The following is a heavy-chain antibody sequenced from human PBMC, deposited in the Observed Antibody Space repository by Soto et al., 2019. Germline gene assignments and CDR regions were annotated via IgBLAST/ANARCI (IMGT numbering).Heavy chain of an antibody. Sequence: QIQLVQSGLEVKKPGASVRVSCKTSGYSFVTYGISWVRQAPGQGPEWVAWIGPYKGSTRYSERLQGRVTLSTDMYATAEYVELRSLGPDDTAVYYCARAVLHWCDDPTGGDDYWCQGTLVTVSA. J-gene: IGHJ4*02. CDR1: GYSFVTYG. CDR3: ARAVLHWCDDPTGGDDY. V-gene: IGHV1-18*04. CDR2: IGPYKGST. D-gene: IGHD2-8*02.